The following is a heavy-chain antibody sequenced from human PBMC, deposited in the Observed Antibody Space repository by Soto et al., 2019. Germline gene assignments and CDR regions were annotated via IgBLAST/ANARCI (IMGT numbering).Heavy chain of an antibody. V-gene: IGHV4-59*01. CDR3: ARDRGAVLRYLSGVDYYYGMDV. Sequence: SETLSLTCTVSGGSISSYYWSWIRQPPGKGLEWIGYIYYSESTNYNPSLKSRVTISVDTSKNQFSLKLSSVTAADTAVYYCARDRGAVLRYLSGVDYYYGMDVWGQGTTVTVSS. J-gene: IGHJ6*02. D-gene: IGHD3-9*01. CDR2: IYYSEST. CDR1: GGSISSYY.